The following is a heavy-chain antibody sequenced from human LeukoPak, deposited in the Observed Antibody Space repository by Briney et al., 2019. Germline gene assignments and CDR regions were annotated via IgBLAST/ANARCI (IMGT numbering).Heavy chain of an antibody. J-gene: IGHJ6*02. D-gene: IGHD5-12*01. CDR1: GFTVSSNY. V-gene: IGHV3-53*05. CDR3: ARSSGYDSSYGMDV. Sequence: GGSLRLSCAASGFTVSSNYMSGVRQAPGKGLECVSVIYSGGSTYYADSVKGRFTISRDNSKNTLYLQMNSLRAEDTAVYYCARSSGYDSSYGMDVWGQGTTVTVSS. CDR2: IYSGGST.